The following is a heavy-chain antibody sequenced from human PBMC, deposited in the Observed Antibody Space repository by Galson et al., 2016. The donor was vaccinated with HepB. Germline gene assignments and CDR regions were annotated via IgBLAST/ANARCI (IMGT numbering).Heavy chain of an antibody. J-gene: IGHJ3*01. CDR3: VRKGGNYAFDF. CDR2: ISADTGET. Sequence: SVKVSCKASGYTFTAHAIHWVRQAPGHSLEWMGWISADTGETKYSQKFQGRVTITRDTSAYTAYMELSRLRSEDTAVYYCVRKGGNYAFDFWGRGTMVPVSS. CDR1: GYTFTAHA. D-gene: IGHD2/OR15-2a*01. V-gene: IGHV1-3*01.